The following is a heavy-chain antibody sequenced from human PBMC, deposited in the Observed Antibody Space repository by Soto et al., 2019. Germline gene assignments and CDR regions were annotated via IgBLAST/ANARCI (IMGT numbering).Heavy chain of an antibody. CDR3: AKVRRIAAAGTDIYYYYGMDV. J-gene: IGHJ6*02. CDR1: GFTFSSYV. V-gene: IGHV3-30*18. Sequence: GGSLRLSCAASGFTFSSYVMHWVRQAPGKGLEWVAVISYDGSNKYYADSVKGRFTISRDNSKNTLYLQMNSLRAEDTAVYYCAKVRRIAAAGTDIYYYYGMDVWGQGTTVTVYS. CDR2: ISYDGSNK. D-gene: IGHD6-13*01.